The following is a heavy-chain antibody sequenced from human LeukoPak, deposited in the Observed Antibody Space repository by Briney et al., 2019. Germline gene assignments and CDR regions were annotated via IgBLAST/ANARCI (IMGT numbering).Heavy chain of an antibody. V-gene: IGHV4-38-2*02. CDR1: GYSIRSGFY. Sequence: SETLSLTCTVSGYSIRSGFYWGWIRQPPGKGLEWIGNIYHSGITYSTPSLKSRVTISVDTSKNQFYLKLSSVTAADTAVYYCAREGVFSSGSFLFDYWGQGALVAVSS. CDR2: IYHSGIT. CDR3: AREGVFSSGSFLFDY. D-gene: IGHD1-26*01. J-gene: IGHJ4*02.